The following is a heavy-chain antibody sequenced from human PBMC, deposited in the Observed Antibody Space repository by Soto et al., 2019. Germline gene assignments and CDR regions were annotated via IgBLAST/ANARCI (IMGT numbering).Heavy chain of an antibody. D-gene: IGHD3-10*01. CDR2: ISGSGTSA. CDR1: GFTFNNYA. V-gene: IGHV3-23*01. J-gene: IGHJ4*02. Sequence: GGSLRLSCEASGFTFNNYAMNWVRQAPGKGLEWVSGISGSGTSAYYADTVKGRFTISRDNSKNTLYLQMNSLRAEDTAVYYFAKEGITMVRGVIITSLSYWGQGTLVTVSS. CDR3: AKEGITMVRGVIITSLSY.